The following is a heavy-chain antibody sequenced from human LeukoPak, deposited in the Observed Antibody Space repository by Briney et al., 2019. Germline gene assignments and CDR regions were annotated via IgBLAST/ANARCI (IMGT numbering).Heavy chain of an antibody. CDR3: ARVGWQWLVGRYYYYYYMDV. CDR1: GVSLSNHY. V-gene: IGHV4-59*11. D-gene: IGHD6-19*01. J-gene: IGHJ6*03. Sequence: KPSETLSLTCTVSGVSLSNHYWNWIRQPPGKGLEWIGYIYYSGSTNYNPSLKSRVTISVDTPKNQFSLKLSSVTAADTAVYYCARVGWQWLVGRYYYYYYMDVRGKGTTVTVSS. CDR2: IYYSGST.